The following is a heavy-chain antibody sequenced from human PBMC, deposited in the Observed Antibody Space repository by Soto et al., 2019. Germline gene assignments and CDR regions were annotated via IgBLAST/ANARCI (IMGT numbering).Heavy chain of an antibody. D-gene: IGHD1-26*01. J-gene: IGHJ4*02. CDR2: IIPMFGTP. CDR3: ARGWETVGTTTAFAY. V-gene: IGHV1-69*06. CDR1: GGTFSSYA. Sequence: QVQLVQSGAEVKKPGSSVKVSCKASGGTFSSYAISWVRQAPGHGFEWMGGIIPMFGTPNYAQKFRGRVTITADKSTSTAYMEVSNLRSEDTAVYFCARGWETVGTTTAFAYWGQGTLVTVSS.